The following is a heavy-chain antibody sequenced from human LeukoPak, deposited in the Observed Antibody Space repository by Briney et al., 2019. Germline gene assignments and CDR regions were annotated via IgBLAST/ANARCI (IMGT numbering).Heavy chain of an antibody. Sequence: PGGSLRLSCAASGFTFSSYSMNWVRQAPGKGLEWVSSISSSSSYIYYADSVKGRFTISRDNAKNSLYLQMNSLRAEDTAVYYCARRSIMVRRVMPFVFNYWGQGTLPTDPS. V-gene: IGHV3-21*01. CDR1: GFTFSSYS. CDR2: ISSSSSYI. J-gene: IGHJ4*02. CDR3: ARRSIMVRRVMPFVFNY. D-gene: IGHD3-10*01.